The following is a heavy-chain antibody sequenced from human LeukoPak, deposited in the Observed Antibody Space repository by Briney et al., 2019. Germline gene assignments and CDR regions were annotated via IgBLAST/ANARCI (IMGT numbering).Heavy chain of an antibody. CDR3: AREQVGDYQNWFDP. V-gene: IGHV4-30-2*01. CDR2: IYHSGST. J-gene: IGHJ5*02. Sequence: PSQTLSLTCAVSGGSISSGGYSWSWIRQPPGKGLEWIGYIYHSGSTYYNPSLKSRVTISIDTSKNQFSLKLSSVTAADTAVYYCAREQVGDYQNWFDPWGQGTLVTVSS. D-gene: IGHD4-17*01. CDR1: GGSISSGGYS.